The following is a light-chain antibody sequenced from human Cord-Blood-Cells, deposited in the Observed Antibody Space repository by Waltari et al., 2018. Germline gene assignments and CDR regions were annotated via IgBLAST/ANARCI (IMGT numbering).Light chain of an antibody. V-gene: IGKV4-1*01. CDR3: QQYYSTPFT. J-gene: IGKJ3*01. CDR2: WAS. Sequence: DIVMTQSPDSLSVSLGERGTISCKSSQSVLYSSNNKNYLAWHQQKRGQPPELLIYWASNRESGVPDRISGSGSGTDFTLTISSLQAEDVAVYYCQQYYSTPFTLGPGTKVDI. CDR1: QSVLYSSNNKNY.